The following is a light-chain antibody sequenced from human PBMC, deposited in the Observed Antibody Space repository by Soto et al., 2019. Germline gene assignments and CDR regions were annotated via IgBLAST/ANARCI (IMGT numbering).Light chain of an antibody. V-gene: IGKV1-39*01. CDR3: QQGSSSPLT. Sequence: DIQLTQSPSFLSASVGDRVTITCRASQTISSYLNWYQQKPGKAPKVLIYAASSLQSGVPSRFSGSGSGTEFTLTISDLQPEDFATYYCQQGSSSPLTFGGGTKV. J-gene: IGKJ4*01. CDR1: QTISSY. CDR2: AAS.